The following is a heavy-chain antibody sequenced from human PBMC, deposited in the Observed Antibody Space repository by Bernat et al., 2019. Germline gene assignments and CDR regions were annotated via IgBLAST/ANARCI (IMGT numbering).Heavy chain of an antibody. V-gene: IGHV3-21*01. CDR1: GFTFGSYS. J-gene: IGHJ4*02. Sequence: EVQLVESGGGLVKPGGSLRLSCAASGFTFGSYSMNWVRQAPGKGLEWVSSISSSSSYIYYADSVKGRFTISRDNAKNSLYLQMNSLRAEDTAVYYCARGGSGSYFHLFDYWGQGTLVTVSS. D-gene: IGHD3-10*01. CDR2: ISSSSSYI. CDR3: ARGGSGSYFHLFDY.